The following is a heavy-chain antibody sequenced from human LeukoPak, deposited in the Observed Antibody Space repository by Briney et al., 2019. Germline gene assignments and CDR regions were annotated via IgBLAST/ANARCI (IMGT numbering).Heavy chain of an antibody. CDR2: IYYRGST. Sequence: SETLSLTCTVSAGSISSYYWNWIRQPPGKGLEWIGSIYYRGSTDYNPSLKSRVSISVDTSNNQLSLRLDSVTAADTAVYYCARDRTKHTVTTHFDYWGQGSLVVVSS. J-gene: IGHJ4*02. CDR1: AGSISSYY. V-gene: IGHV4-59*12. CDR3: ARDRTKHTVTTHFDY. D-gene: IGHD4-17*01.